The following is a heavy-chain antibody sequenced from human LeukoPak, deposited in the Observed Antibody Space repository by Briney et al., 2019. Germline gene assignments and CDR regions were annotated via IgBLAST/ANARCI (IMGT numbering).Heavy chain of an antibody. J-gene: IGHJ5*02. CDR2: ISSSSSTI. V-gene: IGHV3-48*02. D-gene: IGHD3-9*01. Sequence: GGSLRLSCAASGFTFSSYGMHWVRQAPGKGLEWVSFISSSSSTIYYADSVKGRFTISRDNAKNSLYLQMNSLRDEDTAVYYCARDSTILNWFDPWGQGTLVTVSS. CDR1: GFTFSSYG. CDR3: ARDSTILNWFDP.